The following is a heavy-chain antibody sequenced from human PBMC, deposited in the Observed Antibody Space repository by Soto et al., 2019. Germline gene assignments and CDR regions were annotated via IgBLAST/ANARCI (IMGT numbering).Heavy chain of an antibody. CDR1: GGSISSGGYS. V-gene: IGHV4-30-2*01. D-gene: IGHD3-22*01. CDR3: ARADMIVHYFDY. J-gene: IGHJ4*02. Sequence: PSETLSLTCAVSGGSISSGGYSWSWIRQPPGKGLEWIGYIYHSGSTYYNPSLKSRVTISVDRSKNQFSLKLSSVTAADTAVYYCARADMIVHYFDYWGQGTLVTVSS. CDR2: IYHSGST.